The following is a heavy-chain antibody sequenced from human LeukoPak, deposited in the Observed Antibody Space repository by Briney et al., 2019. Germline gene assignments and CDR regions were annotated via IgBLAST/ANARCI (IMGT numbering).Heavy chain of an antibody. V-gene: IGHV3-23*01. J-gene: IGHJ5*02. CDR3: AKSGSSTGTTHRQFDP. CDR2: ISGSGGST. CDR1: GFTFSNCA. D-gene: IGHD1-1*01. Sequence: RSLRLSCAASGFTFSNCAMSWVRQARGKGLEWVAGISGSGGSTYYADSVKGRFTISRDNSKNTLYLQMNSLRAGDTAVYYCAKSGSSTGTTHRQFDPWGQGTLVTVSS.